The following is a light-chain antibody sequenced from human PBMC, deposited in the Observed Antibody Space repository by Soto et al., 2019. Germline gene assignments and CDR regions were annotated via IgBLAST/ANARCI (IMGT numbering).Light chain of an antibody. CDR1: QSVSTS. CDR2: DAS. CDR3: QVRDVWPS. Sequence: IVLTQSPATLSLSPGERAALSCRASQSVSTSLAWYQHKPGQAPRLIIYDASKRAPGIPARFSGCGSGTDFTLTISSLEPEDFAVYYCQVRDVWPSFGQGTKVEIE. V-gene: IGKV3-11*01. J-gene: IGKJ1*01.